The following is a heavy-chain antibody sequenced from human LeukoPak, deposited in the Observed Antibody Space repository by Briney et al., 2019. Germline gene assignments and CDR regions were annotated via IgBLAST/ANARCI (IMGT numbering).Heavy chain of an antibody. Sequence: SETLSLTCTASGGSISSNYWSWIRQPPGKGLEWIGYINTSGGTNYNPSLKSRVSISLDTSRNQFSLKLTSVTAADTAVYYCARRGNWGFFDYWGQGILVSVSS. CDR2: INTSGGT. V-gene: IGHV4-4*09. D-gene: IGHD7-27*01. CDR3: ARRGNWGFFDY. CDR1: GGSISSNY. J-gene: IGHJ4*02.